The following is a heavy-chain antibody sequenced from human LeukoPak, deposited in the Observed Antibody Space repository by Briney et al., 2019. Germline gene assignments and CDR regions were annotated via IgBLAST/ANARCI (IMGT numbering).Heavy chain of an antibody. CDR1: GFTFSSYA. J-gene: IGHJ6*02. D-gene: IGHD2-15*01. CDR3: ARRPYCSGGSCYPTANYYYYGMDV. V-gene: IGHV3-23*01. CDR2: ISGSDGST. Sequence: GGSLRLSCAASGFTFSSYAMSWVRQAPGKGLEWVSGISGSDGSTYYADSVKGRFTIPRDNSKNTLYLQMNSLRAEDTAVYYCARRPYCSGGSCYPTANYYYYGMDVWGQGTTVTVSS.